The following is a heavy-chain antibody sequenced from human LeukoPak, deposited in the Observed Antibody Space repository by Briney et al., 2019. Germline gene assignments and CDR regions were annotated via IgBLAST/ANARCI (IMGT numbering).Heavy chain of an antibody. V-gene: IGHV2-5*01. D-gene: IGHD2-2*01. CDR2: IYWNDDK. J-gene: IGHJ4*02. CDR1: GFSLSTSGVG. Sequence: ESGPTLVNPTQTLTLTCTFSGFSLSTSGVGVGWIRQPPGKALEWLALIYWNDDKRYSPSLKSRLTITKDTSKNQVVLTMTNMDPVDTATYYCARLTQIASIVLVPAAGPGAYYFDYWGQGTRVTVSS. CDR3: ARLTQIASIVLVPAAGPGAYYFDY.